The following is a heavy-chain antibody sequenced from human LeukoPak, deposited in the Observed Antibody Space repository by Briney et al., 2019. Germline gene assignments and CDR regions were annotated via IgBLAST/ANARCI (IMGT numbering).Heavy chain of an antibody. CDR1: GFTFSSYS. J-gene: IGHJ5*02. V-gene: IGHV3-48*01. CDR3: AKEPLA. CDR2: ISSSGSTT. Sequence: GGSLRLSCAASGFTFSSYSMNWVRQAPGKGLEWVSYISSSGSTTYYADSVKGRFSISRDNSKNTLYLQMNSLRADDTAVYYCAKEPLAWGQGTLVTVSS.